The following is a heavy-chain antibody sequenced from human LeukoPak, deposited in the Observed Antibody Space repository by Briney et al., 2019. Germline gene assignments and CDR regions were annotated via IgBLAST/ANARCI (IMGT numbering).Heavy chain of an antibody. J-gene: IGHJ5*02. CDR2: IYTSGST. V-gene: IGHV4-61*02. CDR1: GYSISSGYY. CDR3: ARWWGFDP. Sequence: PSETLSLTCTVSGYSISSGYYWGWIRQPAGKGLEWIVRIYTSGSTNYNPSLKSRATISVERSKNQFSLKLSSVTAADTAVYYCARWWGFDPWRQGTLVTVPS. D-gene: IGHD2-15*01.